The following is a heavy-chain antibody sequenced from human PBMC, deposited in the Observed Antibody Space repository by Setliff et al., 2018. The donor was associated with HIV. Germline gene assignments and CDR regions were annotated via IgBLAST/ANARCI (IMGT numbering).Heavy chain of an antibody. Sequence: PSETLSLTCAVSGDSISASYWNWIRQFPGGGLEWIGYIYYSGSTKYNPSLKRRVTISIDKSRKYFSLKLPSVTAADTAMSFCTKGRLGQADYWGQGTLVTVSS. CDR1: GDSISASY. V-gene: IGHV4-59*01. D-gene: IGHD4-17*01. J-gene: IGHJ4*02. CDR2: IYYSGST. CDR3: TKGRLGQADY.